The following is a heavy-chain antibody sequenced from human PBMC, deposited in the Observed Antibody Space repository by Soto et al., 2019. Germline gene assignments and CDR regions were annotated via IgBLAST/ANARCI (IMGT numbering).Heavy chain of an antibody. J-gene: IGHJ6*03. CDR3: ARESGGTTATLDYYYFYMDV. Sequence: QVQLVQSGAEVKKPGASVKVSCKASGYAFSQFYIHWMRQAPGQGLEWMGWINPNSGRTKFAQKFQAWVTMTRDTSIKTVYMELSVVTSDATPVYYCARESGGTTATLDYYYFYMDVWGKGTTVTVSS. CDR1: GYAFSQFY. V-gene: IGHV1-2*04. D-gene: IGHD4-17*01. CDR2: INPNSGRT.